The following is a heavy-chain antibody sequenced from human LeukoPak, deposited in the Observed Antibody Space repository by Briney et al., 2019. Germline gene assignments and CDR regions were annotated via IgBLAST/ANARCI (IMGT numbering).Heavy chain of an antibody. CDR2: IYYSGST. Sequence: SETLSLTCTVSGGSISSYYWSWIRQPPGKGLEWIGYIYYSGSTNYNPSLKSRVTISVDTSKNQFSLKLSSVTAADTAVYYCARVVDYGSGSYYNPGPQLAWFDPWGQGTLVTVSS. CDR1: GGSISSYY. D-gene: IGHD3-10*01. J-gene: IGHJ5*02. CDR3: ARVVDYGSGSYYNPGPQLAWFDP. V-gene: IGHV4-59*01.